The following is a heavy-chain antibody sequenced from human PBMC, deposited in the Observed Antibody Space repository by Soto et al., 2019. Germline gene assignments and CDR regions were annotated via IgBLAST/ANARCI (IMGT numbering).Heavy chain of an antibody. CDR2: IYGSGST. J-gene: IGHJ4*02. CDR1: GGSISGYY. D-gene: IGHD3-22*01. CDR3: ARDFYDSSGFAQAYFDY. V-gene: IGHV4-4*07. Sequence: PSETLSPTCTVSGGSISGYYWNWIRQAAGKGLEWIGRIYGSGSTNYNPSLKSRVTMSVDTSRRQFSLRLSSVTAADTAIYYCARDFYDSSGFAQAYFDYWGRGTLVTVSS.